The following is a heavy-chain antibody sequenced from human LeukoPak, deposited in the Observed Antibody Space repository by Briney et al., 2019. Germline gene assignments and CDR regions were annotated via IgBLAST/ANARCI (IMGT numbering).Heavy chain of an antibody. V-gene: IGHV3-30-3*01. CDR2: ISYDGSNK. J-gene: IGHJ6*02. CDR3: ARETEGMDV. Sequence: PGGSLRLSCAASGFTFSSYAMHWVRQAPGKGLEWVAIISYDGSNKYYADSVKGRFTISRDNSKNTVYLHMNSLRGEDTAVYYCARETEGMDVWGQGTTVTVSS. CDR1: GFTFSSYA. D-gene: IGHD1-14*01.